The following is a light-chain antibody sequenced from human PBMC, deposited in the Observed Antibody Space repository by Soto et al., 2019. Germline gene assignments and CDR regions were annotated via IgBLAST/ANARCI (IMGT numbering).Light chain of an antibody. Sequence: QSALTQPASVSGSPGQSITISCTGTTSDVGSGNFVSWYQQRPGKAPKLTIYDVSNRPSGVSDRFSASKSGNTASLTISGLQAEDEADYYCNSYTSGGTYVFGTGTKRTVL. CDR3: NSYTSGGTYV. CDR2: DVS. J-gene: IGLJ1*01. V-gene: IGLV2-14*03. CDR1: TSDVGSGNF.